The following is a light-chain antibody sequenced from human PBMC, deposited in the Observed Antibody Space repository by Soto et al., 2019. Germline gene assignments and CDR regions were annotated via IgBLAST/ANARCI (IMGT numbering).Light chain of an antibody. CDR3: SAWDGSLNGV. J-gene: IGLJ2*01. Sequence: QSVLTQPPSASGTPGQRVTISCSGSSSNIGSNTVSWYQQLPGTAPNLLIYSNNQRPSAVPYRFSGSKSDTSASLVISGLHAEEDDDYYCSAWDGSLNGVFGGGTKVTVL. V-gene: IGLV1-44*01. CDR1: SSNIGSNT. CDR2: SNN.